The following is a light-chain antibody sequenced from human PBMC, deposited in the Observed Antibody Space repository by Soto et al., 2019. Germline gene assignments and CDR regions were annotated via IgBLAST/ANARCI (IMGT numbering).Light chain of an antibody. Sequence: EILQTQSPAILSLSPGERSTLPCRASQSLTANFLAWYQQKPGQAPRLLIYGPSSRAPGCPGRLSGDGAGTDFTLTISRLEPEDFAVYYCQQYGSSPSITFGQGTRLEIK. J-gene: IGKJ5*01. CDR1: QSLTANF. CDR2: GPS. CDR3: QQYGSSPSIT. V-gene: IGKV3-20*01.